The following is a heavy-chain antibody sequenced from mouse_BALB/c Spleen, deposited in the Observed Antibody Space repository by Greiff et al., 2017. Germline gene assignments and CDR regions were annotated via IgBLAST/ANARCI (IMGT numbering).Heavy chain of an antibody. CDR1: GFTFSDYY. V-gene: IGHV5-4*02. D-gene: IGHD1-1*01. J-gene: IGHJ4*01. Sequence: EVKLVESGGGLVKPGGSLKLSCAASGFTFSDYYMYWVRQTPEKRLEWVATISDGGSYTYYPDSVKGRFTISRDNAKNNLYLQMSSLKSEDTAMYYCARARYYGSSYAMDYWGQGTSVTVSS. CDR3: ARARYYGSSYAMDY. CDR2: ISDGGSYT.